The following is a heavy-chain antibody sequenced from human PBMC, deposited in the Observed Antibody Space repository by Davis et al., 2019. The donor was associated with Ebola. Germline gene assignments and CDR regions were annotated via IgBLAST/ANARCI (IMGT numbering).Heavy chain of an antibody. CDR3: ARGGETWIQLWLPGYYYGMDV. J-gene: IGHJ6*02. CDR2: MNPNSGNT. D-gene: IGHD5-18*01. Sequence: ASVKVSCKASGYTFTSYDINWVRQATGQGLEWMGWMNPNSGNTGYAQKFQGRVTMTRNTSISTAYMELSSLRSEDTAVYYCARGGETWIQLWLPGYYYGMDVWGQGTTVTVSS. V-gene: IGHV1-8*01. CDR1: GYTFTSYD.